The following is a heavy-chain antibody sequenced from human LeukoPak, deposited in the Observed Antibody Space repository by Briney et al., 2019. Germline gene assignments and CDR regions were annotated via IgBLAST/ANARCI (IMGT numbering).Heavy chain of an antibody. J-gene: IGHJ5*02. CDR2: IIPIFGIA. D-gene: IGHD2-2*01. CDR1: GGTFSSYA. V-gene: IGHV1-69*04. Sequence: ASVKVSCKASGGTFSSYAISWVRQDPGQGLEWMGRIIPIFGIANYAQKFQGRVTITADKSTSTAYMELSSLRSEDTAVYYCARGKVVVENWFDPWGQGTLVTVSS. CDR3: ARGKVVVENWFDP.